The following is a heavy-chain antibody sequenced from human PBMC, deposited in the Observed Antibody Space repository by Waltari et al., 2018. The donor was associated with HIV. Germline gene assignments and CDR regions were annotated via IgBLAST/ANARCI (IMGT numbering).Heavy chain of an antibody. CDR1: GFSFSSYG. V-gene: IGHV3-30*18. D-gene: IGHD4-17*01. CDR2: IWHDGGNK. Sequence: QVQLVESGGGVVQPGRSLRLSCAASGFSFSSYGMHWARQAPGKGLEWVAVIWHDGGNKYYADSVKGRFTISRDNSKNTLYLQMSSLRAEDTAMYYCAKDRTVAAIWGQGTMVTVSS. J-gene: IGHJ3*02. CDR3: AKDRTVAAI.